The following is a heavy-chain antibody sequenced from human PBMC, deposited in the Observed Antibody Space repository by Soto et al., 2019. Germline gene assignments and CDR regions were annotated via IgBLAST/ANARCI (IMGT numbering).Heavy chain of an antibody. D-gene: IGHD3-16*01. CDR3: ARRYGGNFDY. Sequence: SQTLSVTWRVSFGSISSYYWSWIRQPPGKGLEWIGYIYYSGSTNYNPSLKSRVTISVDTSKNQFSLKLSSVTAADTAVYYCARRYGGNFDYWGQGTLVTVSS. V-gene: IGHV4-59*01. CDR2: IYYSGST. J-gene: IGHJ4*02. CDR1: FGSISSYY.